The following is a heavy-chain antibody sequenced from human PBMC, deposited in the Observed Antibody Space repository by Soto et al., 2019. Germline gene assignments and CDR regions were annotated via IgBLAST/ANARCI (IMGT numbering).Heavy chain of an antibody. V-gene: IGHV3-13*01. J-gene: IGHJ4*02. CDR2: IGTAGDT. Sequence: GGSLRLSCAASGFTFSSYDMHWVRQATGKGLEWVSAIGTAGDTYYPGSVKGRFTISRENAKNSLYLQMNSLRAEDTAVYYCARWGSSSGLDYWGQGTLVTVSS. CDR1: GFTFSSYD. D-gene: IGHD6-6*01. CDR3: ARWGSSSGLDY.